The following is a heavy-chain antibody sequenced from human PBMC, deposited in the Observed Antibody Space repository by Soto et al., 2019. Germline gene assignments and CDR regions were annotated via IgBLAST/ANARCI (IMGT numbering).Heavy chain of an antibody. J-gene: IGHJ3*02. CDR3: ADSGSYSDAFDI. CDR2: IIPILGIA. V-gene: IGHV1-69*02. D-gene: IGHD1-26*01. CDR1: GGTFSSYT. Sequence: QVQLVQSGAEVKKPGSSVKVSCKASGGTFSSYTISWVRQAPGQGLEWMGRIIPILGIANYAQKFQGRVTITADKSTSTAYRELSSLRSEDTAVYYCADSGSYSDAFDIWGQGTMVTVSS.